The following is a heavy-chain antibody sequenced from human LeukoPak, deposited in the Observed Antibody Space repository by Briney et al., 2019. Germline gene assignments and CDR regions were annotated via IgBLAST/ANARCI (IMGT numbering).Heavy chain of an antibody. CDR3: ARARGGRPCTNGVCYTRRGGYYFDY. J-gene: IGHJ4*02. D-gene: IGHD2-8*01. CDR1: GGSISSYY. Sequence: SETLSLTCTVSGGSISSYYWSWIRQPPGKGLEGIGYIYYIGSTNYNPSLKSRVTISVDTSKNQFSLKLSSVTPADTAVYYCARARGGRPCTNGVCYTRRGGYYFDYWGQGTLVTVSS. V-gene: IGHV4-59*12. CDR2: IYYIGST.